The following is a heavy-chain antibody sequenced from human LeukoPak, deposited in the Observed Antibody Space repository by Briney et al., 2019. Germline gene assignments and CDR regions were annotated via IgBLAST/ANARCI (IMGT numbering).Heavy chain of an antibody. D-gene: IGHD3-16*02. CDR1: GFTFDDYA. Sequence: PGGPLRLSCAASGFTFDDYAMHWVRQAPGKGLEWVSLISGDGSSTYYGDSVKGRFTISRDNSKNSLYLQMNSLRTEDTALFYCAKDYTSYYYYYYGMDVWGQGTTVTVSS. V-gene: IGHV3-43*02. J-gene: IGHJ6*02. CDR3: AKDYTSYYYYYYGMDV. CDR2: ISGDGSST.